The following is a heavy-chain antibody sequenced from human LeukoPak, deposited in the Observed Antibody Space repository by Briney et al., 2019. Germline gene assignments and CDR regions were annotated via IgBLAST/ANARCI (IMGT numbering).Heavy chain of an antibody. CDR1: GGSISSSSYY. CDR2: INHSGST. V-gene: IGHV4-39*07. Sequence: PSETLSLTCTISGGSISSSSYYWGWIRQPPGKGLEWIGEINHSGSTNYNPSLKSRVTISVDTSKNQFSLKLSSVTAADTAVYYCARRVRKGFDYWGQGTLVTVSS. J-gene: IGHJ4*02. D-gene: IGHD1-1*01. CDR3: ARRVRKGFDY.